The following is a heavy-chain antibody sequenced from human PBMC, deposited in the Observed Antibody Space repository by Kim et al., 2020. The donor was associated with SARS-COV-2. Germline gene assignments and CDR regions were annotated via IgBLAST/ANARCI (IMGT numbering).Heavy chain of an antibody. CDR1: GYTFTSYA. Sequence: ASVKVSCKTSGYTFTSYAINWVRQAPGQGLEWMGWINTNTGNPTYAQGFTGRFVFSLDTSVSTAYLQISSLKAEDSAVYFCAKGETSYYTLGSYFIYDYW. CDR3: AKGETSYYTLGSYFIYDY. V-gene: IGHV7-4-1*02. J-gene: IGHJ4*01. CDR2: INTNTGNP. D-gene: IGHD3-10*01.